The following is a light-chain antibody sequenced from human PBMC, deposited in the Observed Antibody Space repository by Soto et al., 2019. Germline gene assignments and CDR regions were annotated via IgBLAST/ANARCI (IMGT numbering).Light chain of an antibody. Sequence: IQLTQSPSSLSASVGDRVTITCRASQGISSYLAWYQQKPGKAPKLLIYAASTLQSGVPSRFSGSGSGTDFTLTVSSLQPADFATAYCRQLNSYPPVTFGPGTKVDIK. V-gene: IGKV1-9*01. CDR2: AAS. CDR1: QGISSY. J-gene: IGKJ3*01. CDR3: RQLNSYPPVT.